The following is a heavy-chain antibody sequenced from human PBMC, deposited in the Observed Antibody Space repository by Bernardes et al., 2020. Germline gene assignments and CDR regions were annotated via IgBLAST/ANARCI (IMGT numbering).Heavy chain of an antibody. CDR3: ARDNTMVQGEVAGYYYYGMDV. CDR2: IYSGGST. D-gene: IGHD3-10*01. V-gene: IGHV3-53*01. J-gene: IGHJ6*02. Sequence: GGSLRLSCAASGFTVSSNYMSWVRQAPGKGLEWVSVIYSGGSTYYADSVKGRFTISRDNSKNTLYLQMNSLRAEDTAVYYCARDNTMVQGEVAGYYYYGMDVWGQGTTVTVSS. CDR1: GFTVSSNY.